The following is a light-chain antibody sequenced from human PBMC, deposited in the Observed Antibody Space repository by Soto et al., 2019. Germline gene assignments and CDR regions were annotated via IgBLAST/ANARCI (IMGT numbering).Light chain of an antibody. CDR3: CSYTTSNTRQIV. CDR2: DVS. CDR1: SSDVGGYNY. J-gene: IGLJ1*01. Sequence: QSVLNQPASVSGSPGQSITLSCTGTSSDVGGYNYVSWYQHHPGKAPKLMIYDVSNRPSGVSNRFSGSKSGNTASLTISGLQPEDEADYYCCSYTTSNTRQIVFGTGTKVTVL. V-gene: IGLV2-14*03.